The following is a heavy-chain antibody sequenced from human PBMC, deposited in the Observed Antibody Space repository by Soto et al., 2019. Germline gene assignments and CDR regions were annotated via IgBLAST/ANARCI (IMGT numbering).Heavy chain of an antibody. CDR1: GFTFSSYA. CDR3: VKDLYGSGSFGAFDI. J-gene: IGHJ3*02. D-gene: IGHD3-10*01. V-gene: IGHV3-64D*09. CDR2: ISSNGGST. Sequence: GGSLRLSCSASGFTFSSYAMHWVRQAPGKGLEYVSAISSNGGSTYYADSVKGRFTISRDNSKNTMYLQMSSLRAEDTAVYYCVKDLYGSGSFGAFDIWGQGTMVTVSS.